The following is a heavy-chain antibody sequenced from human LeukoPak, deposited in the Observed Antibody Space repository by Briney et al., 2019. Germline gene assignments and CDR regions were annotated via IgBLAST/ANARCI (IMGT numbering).Heavy chain of an antibody. CDR2: IYYSGST. V-gene: IGHV4-59*01. Sequence: PSETLSLTCTVSGGSISSYYWSWIRQPPGKGLEWIGYIYYSGSTNYNPSLKSRVTISVDTSKNQFSLRLSSVTAADTAVYYCARVLGDPYYYYYYRDVWGKGTTVTVSS. CDR3: ARVLGDPYYYYYYRDV. J-gene: IGHJ6*03. D-gene: IGHD3-16*01. CDR1: GGSISSYY.